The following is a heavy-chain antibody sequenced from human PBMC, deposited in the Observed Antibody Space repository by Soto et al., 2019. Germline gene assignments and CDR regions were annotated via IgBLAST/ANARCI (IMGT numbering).Heavy chain of an antibody. CDR2: ISYDGSNK. Sequence: GGSLRLSCAASGFTFSSYGMHWVRQAPGKGLEWVAVISYDGSNKYYADSVKGRFTISRDNSKNTLYLQMNSLRAEDTAVYYCAKAAYGSGSYYKNPIDYWGQGTLVTVSS. V-gene: IGHV3-30*18. D-gene: IGHD3-10*01. CDR1: GFTFSSYG. J-gene: IGHJ4*02. CDR3: AKAAYGSGSYYKNPIDY.